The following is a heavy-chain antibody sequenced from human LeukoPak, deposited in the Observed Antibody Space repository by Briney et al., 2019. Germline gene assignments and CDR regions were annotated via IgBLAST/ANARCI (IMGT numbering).Heavy chain of an antibody. Sequence: GGSLRLSCAASGFTFSDYYMSWIRQAPGKGLEWVSYISSSGSTIYYADSVKGRFTISRDNAKNSLYLQMNSLRAEDTAVYYCAKEISYSSGWYENWFDPWGQGTLVTVSS. V-gene: IGHV3-11*01. CDR2: ISSSGSTI. J-gene: IGHJ5*02. CDR3: AKEISYSSGWYENWFDP. CDR1: GFTFSDYY. D-gene: IGHD6-19*01.